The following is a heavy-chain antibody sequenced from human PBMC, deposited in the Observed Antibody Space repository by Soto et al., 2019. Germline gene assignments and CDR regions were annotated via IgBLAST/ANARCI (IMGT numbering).Heavy chain of an antibody. CDR3: ARHFGGYDWDEYYFEY. Sequence: SETLYLACTVSGDSISSYYWGWIRQPPGKGLEWIGYIYYSGSTNYNPSLKSRVTISVDTSKNQFSLKLSSVTAADTAVYYCARHFGGYDWDEYYFEYWGQGTLVTVSS. V-gene: IGHV4-59*08. CDR1: GDSISSYY. D-gene: IGHD5-12*01. J-gene: IGHJ4*02. CDR2: IYYSGST.